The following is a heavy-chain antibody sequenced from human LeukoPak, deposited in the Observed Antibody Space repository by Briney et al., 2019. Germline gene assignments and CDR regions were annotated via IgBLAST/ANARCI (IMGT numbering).Heavy chain of an antibody. V-gene: IGHV4-4*07. CDR2: IYTSGST. J-gene: IGHJ4*02. CDR1: GGSISSYY. CDR3: AREGDSGSYYYFDY. D-gene: IGHD1-26*01. Sequence: SETLSLTCTGSGGSISSYYWSWLRQPAGKGLEWVGRIYTSGSTNYNPSLKSRVTMSVDTSKNQFSLKLSSVTAADTAVYYCAREGDSGSYYYFDYWGQGTLVTVSS.